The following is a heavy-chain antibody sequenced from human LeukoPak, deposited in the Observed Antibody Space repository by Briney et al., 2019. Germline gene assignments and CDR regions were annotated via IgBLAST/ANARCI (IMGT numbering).Heavy chain of an antibody. V-gene: IGHV3-11*01. J-gene: IGHJ1*01. Sequence: GGSLRLSRAASGFSLNNFAVHWVRQAPGKGLEWVSYISSSGSTIYYADSVKGRFTISRDNAKNSLYLQMNSLRAEDTAVYYCARDRDSSGWIGLGAEYFQHWGQGTLVTVSS. CDR3: ARDRDSSGWIGLGAEYFQH. CDR2: ISSSGSTI. D-gene: IGHD6-19*01. CDR1: GFSLNNFA.